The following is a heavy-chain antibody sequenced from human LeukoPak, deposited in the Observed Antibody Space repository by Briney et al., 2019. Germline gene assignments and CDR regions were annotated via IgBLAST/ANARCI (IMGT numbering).Heavy chain of an antibody. J-gene: IGHJ4*02. V-gene: IGHV1-2*02. CDR3: VRASGYYDSSGYYPFDY. D-gene: IGHD3-22*01. Sequence: ASVKVSCKASGYTFTGYYMHWVRQAPGQGLEWMGWINPNSGGTNYAQKFQGRVTMTRDTSISTAYMELSRLRSDDTAVYYCVRASGYYDSSGYYPFDYWGQGTLVTVSS. CDR1: GYTFTGYY. CDR2: INPNSGGT.